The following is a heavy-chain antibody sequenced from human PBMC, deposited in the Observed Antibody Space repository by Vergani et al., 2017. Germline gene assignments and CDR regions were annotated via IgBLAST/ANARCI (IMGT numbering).Heavy chain of an antibody. Sequence: QVQLQESGPGLVKPSETLSLTCAVSGYSISSCYYWGWIRPPPGKGLELIGSIYHSGSTYYNPSLKSRVTISVDTSKNQFPLKLSSVTAADTAVYYCARRRDTAMVDGAFDIWGQGTMVTVSS. CDR1: GYSISSCYY. CDR2: IYHSGST. D-gene: IGHD5-18*01. J-gene: IGHJ3*02. V-gene: IGHV4-38-2*01. CDR3: ARRRDTAMVDGAFDI.